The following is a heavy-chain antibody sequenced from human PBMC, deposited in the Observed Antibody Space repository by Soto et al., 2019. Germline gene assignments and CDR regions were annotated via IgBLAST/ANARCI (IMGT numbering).Heavy chain of an antibody. V-gene: IGHV4-39*01. D-gene: IGHD1-1*01. CDR3: STTTGY. J-gene: IGHJ4*02. CDR1: GGSISSSNYY. CDR2: MYYSGNT. Sequence: QLQLQESGPGLVKPSETRSLTCIVSGGSISSSNYYWAWVRQPPGKGLEWIGSMYYSGNTYYNASLKSRVTISVDTSKSQFFLNLTSVTAAHTAIYYCSTTTGYWGQGIMVSVSS.